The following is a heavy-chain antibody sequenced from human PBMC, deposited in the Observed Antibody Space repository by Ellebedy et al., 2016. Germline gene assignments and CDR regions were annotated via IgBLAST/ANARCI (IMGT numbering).Heavy chain of an antibody. D-gene: IGHD3-10*01. Sequence: ASVKVSCXASGYTFTSYYMHWVRQAPGQGLEWMGIINPSGGSTSYAQKFQGRVTMTRDTSTSTVYMELSSLRSEDTAVYYCAGVYGSGSFPYRAHYYYMDVWGKGTTVTVSS. J-gene: IGHJ6*03. CDR1: GYTFTSYY. V-gene: IGHV1-46*01. CDR2: INPSGGST. CDR3: AGVYGSGSFPYRAHYYYMDV.